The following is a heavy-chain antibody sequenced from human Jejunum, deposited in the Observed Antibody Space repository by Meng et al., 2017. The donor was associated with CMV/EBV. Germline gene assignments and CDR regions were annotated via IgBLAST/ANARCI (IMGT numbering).Heavy chain of an antibody. D-gene: IGHD1-14*01. CDR2: INQDGSEQ. CDR1: ELTFSSYW. Sequence: ELTFSSYWMTWVRQAPGKGPEWVANINQDGSEQDYVDSVKGRFTISRDNAESSLFLQMNSLRGEDTAVYYCARLFRTSLTSPMGYWGQGTLVTVSS. J-gene: IGHJ4*02. CDR3: ARLFRTSLTSPMGY. V-gene: IGHV3-7*01.